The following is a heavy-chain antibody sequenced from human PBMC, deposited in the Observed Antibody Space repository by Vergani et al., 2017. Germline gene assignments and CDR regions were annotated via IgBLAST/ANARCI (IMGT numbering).Heavy chain of an antibody. CDR1: GDSISSGVYY. CDR2: IYSTGST. Sequence: QVQLQESGPGLVKPSQTLSLTCSVSGDSISSGVYYWNWIRQHPGKGLEWIGYIYSTGSTHHNPSLRRRINMSVDTSKNQFSLKLNSVTAADTAMYYCARMGGYYEGDACRIGYFDSWGPGILVTVSS. V-gene: IGHV4-31*03. J-gene: IGHJ4*02. CDR3: ARMGGYYEGDACRIGYFDS. D-gene: IGHD3-16*01.